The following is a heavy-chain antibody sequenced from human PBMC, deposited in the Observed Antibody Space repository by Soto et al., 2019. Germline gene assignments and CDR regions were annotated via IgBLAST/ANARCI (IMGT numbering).Heavy chain of an antibody. Sequence: PSETLSLTCTVSGASLRSGSYYWSWIRQPPGKGLEWIGYISHSGRTNYDPSLKSRLTMSVDTSQNQFSLQLNSVTAADTAVYYCSYGSSFHYWGQGTLVTVSS. J-gene: IGHJ4*02. CDR2: ISHSGRT. CDR1: GASLRSGSYY. V-gene: IGHV4-61*01. CDR3: SYGSSFHY. D-gene: IGHD3-10*01.